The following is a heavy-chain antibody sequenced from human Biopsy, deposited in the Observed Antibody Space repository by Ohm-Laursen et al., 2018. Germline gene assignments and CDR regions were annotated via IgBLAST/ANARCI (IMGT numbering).Heavy chain of an antibody. CDR3: ARDRGYYSDRTVPGYFDL. CDR2: VYYTGST. J-gene: IGHJ2*01. Sequence: GTLSLTCSVSGDSVSSYYWSWIRQPPGKGLQWIGYVYYTGSTDYNPSLQSRVTISVDTSKNHFSLRLRSVTPADTAIYYCARDRGYYSDRTVPGYFDLWGRGTLVTVSS. CDR1: GDSVSSYY. D-gene: IGHD3-22*01. V-gene: IGHV4-59*02.